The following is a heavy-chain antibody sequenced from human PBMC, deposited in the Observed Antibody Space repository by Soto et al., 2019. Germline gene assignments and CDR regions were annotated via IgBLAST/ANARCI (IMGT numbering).Heavy chain of an antibody. Sequence: QVQLVQSGAEVKKPGSSVKVSCKASGGTFSSYTISWVRQAPGQGLEWMGRIILILGIANYAQKFQGRVTITADKSTSTAYMELSSLRSEDTAVYYCARDRKTTVTPLGYWGQGTLVTVSS. J-gene: IGHJ4*02. CDR3: ARDRKTTVTPLGY. CDR2: IILILGIA. D-gene: IGHD4-17*01. CDR1: GGTFSSYT. V-gene: IGHV1-69*08.